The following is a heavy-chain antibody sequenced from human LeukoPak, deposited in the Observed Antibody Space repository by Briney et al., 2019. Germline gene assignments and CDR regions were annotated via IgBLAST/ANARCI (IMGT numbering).Heavy chain of an antibody. CDR2: IHYDGSNK. CDR1: GFTFSRYG. D-gene: IGHD3-3*01. CDR3: TKANDFWSGPDAFDV. V-gene: IGHV3-30*02. J-gene: IGHJ3*01. Sequence: GGSLRLSCAASGFTFSRYGMHWVRQAPGKGLEWVTFIHYDGSNKYYVDSVKGRFTISRDNSKNTLYLQMDSLRAEDTAIYYCTKANDFWSGPDAFDVRGQGTMVTVSS.